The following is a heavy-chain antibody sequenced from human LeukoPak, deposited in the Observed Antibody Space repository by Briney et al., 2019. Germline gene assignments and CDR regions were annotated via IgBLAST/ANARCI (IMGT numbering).Heavy chain of an antibody. CDR3: AREGIAVATDSYYYMDV. D-gene: IGHD6-19*01. CDR2: INPSGGST. Sequence: GASVKVSCKASGYTFTSYYMHWVRQAPGQGLEWMGIINPSGGSTSYAQKFQGRVTMTSDMSTSTVYMELSSLRSGDTAFYYCAREGIAVATDSYYYMDVWGKGTTVTVSS. J-gene: IGHJ6*03. CDR1: GYTFTSYY. V-gene: IGHV1-46*01.